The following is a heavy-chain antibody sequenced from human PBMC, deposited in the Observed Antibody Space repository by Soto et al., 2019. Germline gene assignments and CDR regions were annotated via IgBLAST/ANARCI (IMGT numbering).Heavy chain of an antibody. CDR1: GFAFDSYW. D-gene: IGHD3-10*01. CDR2: IDYDGTTT. V-gene: IGHV3-74*01. Sequence: GGSLRLSCVASGFAFDSYWMHWVRQVPGEGPVWVSRIDYDGTTTTYADSVKGRFTISRDDATNSAYLQINSLRAEDTAVYYCSMSPRVRVPGAPRGQGTLVIAS. J-gene: IGHJ5*02. CDR3: SMSPRVRVPGAP.